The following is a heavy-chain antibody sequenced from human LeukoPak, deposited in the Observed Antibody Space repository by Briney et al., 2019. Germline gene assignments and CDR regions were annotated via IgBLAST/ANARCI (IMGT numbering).Heavy chain of an antibody. D-gene: IGHD3-22*01. J-gene: IGHJ4*02. CDR3: ARDPFYYDAAGSDDY. Sequence: GGSLRLSCAASEFTFSSYCFNWIRQPPGGRLEWVSSISSGSTYIYYSDSVKGRFTVSRDNAKNSLFLQMNNLRAEDTAVYYCARDPFYYDAAGSDDYWGQGTLVTVSS. CDR2: ISSGSTYI. V-gene: IGHV3-21*01. CDR1: EFTFSSYC.